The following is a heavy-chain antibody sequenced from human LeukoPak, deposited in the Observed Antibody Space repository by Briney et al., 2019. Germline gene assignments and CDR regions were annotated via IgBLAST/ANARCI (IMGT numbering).Heavy chain of an antibody. Sequence: GESLRISCKGSGYSFTNYWIGWVRQMPGKGQEWMGIMYLGDSETRYSPSFRGQVTISADKSISTVCLQWSSLKASDTAMYYCVRHEGSISGWPFDYWGQGTLVTVSS. CDR1: GYSFTNYW. J-gene: IGHJ4*02. CDR3: VRHEGSISGWPFDY. V-gene: IGHV5-51*01. CDR2: MYLGDSET. D-gene: IGHD6-19*01.